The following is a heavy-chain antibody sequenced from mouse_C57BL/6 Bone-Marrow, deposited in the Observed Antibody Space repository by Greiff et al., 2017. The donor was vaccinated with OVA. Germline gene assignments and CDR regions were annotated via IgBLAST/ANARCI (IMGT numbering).Heavy chain of an antibody. V-gene: IGHV7-1*01. CDR3: ARDAFDYDGGFAY. D-gene: IGHD2-4*01. CDR1: GFTFSDFY. CDR2: SRNKANDYTT. J-gene: IGHJ3*01. Sequence: EVKLVESGGGLVQSGRSLRLSCATSGFTFSDFYMEWVRQAPGKGLEWIAASRNKANDYTTEYSASVKGRFIVSRDTSQSILYLQMNALRAEDTAIYYCARDAFDYDGGFAYWGQGTLVTVSA.